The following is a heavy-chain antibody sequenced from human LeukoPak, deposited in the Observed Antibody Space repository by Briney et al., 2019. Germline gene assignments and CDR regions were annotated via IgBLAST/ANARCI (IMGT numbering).Heavy chain of an antibody. V-gene: IGHV3-74*01. CDR3: ATVFDY. J-gene: IGHJ4*02. CDR1: GFTLSSNW. Sequence: GGSLRLSCAVSGFTLSSNWMHWVRQAPGKGLEWVSRMNQDGSGTSYADSVKGRFTISRDNAKDTVYLQMNSLRAEDSAMYYCATVFDYWGQGTLVTVSS. CDR2: MNQDGSGT.